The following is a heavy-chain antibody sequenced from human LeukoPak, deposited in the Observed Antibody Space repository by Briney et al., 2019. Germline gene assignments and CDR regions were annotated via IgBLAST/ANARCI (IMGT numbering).Heavy chain of an antibody. CDR1: GFAFSSYG. CDR2: IWNDGSNE. D-gene: IGHD7-27*01. CDR3: ARDTKDWGTVFDY. J-gene: IGHJ4*02. Sequence: GGSLRLSCAASGFAFSSYGMHWVRQAPGKGLEWVVVIWNDGSNEYYADSVKGRITISRDNSKNTMYLQMNSLRAEDTAVYYCARDTKDWGTVFDYWGQGVLVTVSS. V-gene: IGHV3-33*08.